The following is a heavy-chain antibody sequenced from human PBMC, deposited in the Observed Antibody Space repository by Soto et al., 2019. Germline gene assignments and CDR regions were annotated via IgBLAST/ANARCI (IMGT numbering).Heavy chain of an antibody. CDR1: GFTFSGSA. Sequence: EVQLVESGGGLVQPGGSLKLSCAASGFTFSGSAMRWVRQASGKGLEWIGLIRRKVENYATAYGESVKGRFTISRDDSKNTAYLQMNSLKTEDTAVYYCTASLLLGYCVVGSSFYLGYWGQGTLVTVSS. D-gene: IGHD2-15*01. CDR2: IRRKVENYAT. CDR3: TASLLLGYCVVGSSFYLGY. V-gene: IGHV3-73*02. J-gene: IGHJ4*02.